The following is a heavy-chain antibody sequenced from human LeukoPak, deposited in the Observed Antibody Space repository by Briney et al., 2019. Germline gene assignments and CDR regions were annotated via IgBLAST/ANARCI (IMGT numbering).Heavy chain of an antibody. D-gene: IGHD3-16*01. CDR2: ISAYNGNT. CDR1: GYTFTIYG. J-gene: IGHJ6*03. CDR3: ARGGSRATHSYYYYMDV. Sequence: GASVKVSCKASGYTFTIYGISWVRQAPGQGLEWMGWISAYNGNTNCAQKLQGRVTMTTDTSTSTAYMELRSLRSDDTAVYYCARGGSRATHSYYYYMDVWGKGTTVTVSS. V-gene: IGHV1-18*01.